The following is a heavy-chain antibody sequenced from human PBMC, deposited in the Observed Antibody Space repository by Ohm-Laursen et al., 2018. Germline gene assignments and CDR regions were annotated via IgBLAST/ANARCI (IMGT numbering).Heavy chain of an antibody. Sequence: SLRLSCAASGFTFRSYWMHWVRQAPGKGLVWVSRINSDGSSTNYADSVKGRFTISRDNAKNTLYPQMNSLRAEDTAVYYCARVRAYSYGYDHWGQGTLVTVSS. D-gene: IGHD5-18*01. CDR2: INSDGSST. J-gene: IGHJ5*02. CDR1: GFTFRSYW. CDR3: ARVRAYSYGYDH. V-gene: IGHV3-74*01.